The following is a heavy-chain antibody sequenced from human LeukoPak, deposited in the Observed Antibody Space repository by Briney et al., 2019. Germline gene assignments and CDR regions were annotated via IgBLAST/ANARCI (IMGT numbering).Heavy chain of an antibody. V-gene: IGHV3-53*01. CDR3: ARDYESSGSNGAFDI. D-gene: IGHD6-19*01. Sequence: GGSPRLSCAASGFTVSTNYMSWVRQAPGKGLEWVSVIYSGGSTHYAESVKGRFTISRDNSKNTVYLQMNSVRAEDTAVYYCARDYESSGSNGAFDIWGQGTMVTVSS. CDR1: GFTVSTNY. J-gene: IGHJ3*02. CDR2: IYSGGST.